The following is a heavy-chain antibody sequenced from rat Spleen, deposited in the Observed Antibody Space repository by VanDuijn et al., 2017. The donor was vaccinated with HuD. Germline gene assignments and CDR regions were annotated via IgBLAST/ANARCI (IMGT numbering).Heavy chain of an antibody. CDR2: ISYDGSST. CDR1: GFTFSDYN. Sequence: EVQLVESGGGLVQPGRSLKLSCAASGFTFSDYNMAWVRQAPKKGLEWVATISYDGSSTYYRDSVKGRFTISRDNAKSTLYLQMDSLRSEDTASYYCARHHYDGYYHGPVFGVMDAWGQGDSVTVSS. D-gene: IGHD1-12*03. J-gene: IGHJ4*01. V-gene: IGHV5-7*01. CDR3: ARHHYDGYYHGPVFGVMDA.